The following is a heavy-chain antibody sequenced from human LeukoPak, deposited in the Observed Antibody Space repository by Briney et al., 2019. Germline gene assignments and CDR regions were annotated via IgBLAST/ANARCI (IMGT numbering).Heavy chain of an antibody. J-gene: IGHJ4*02. Sequence: GGSLRLSCAASGFTVSSNYMSWVRQAPGKGLEWVSVIYSGGSTYYADSVKGRFTISRDNSKDTLYLQMNSLRAEDTAVYYCARDGGGYYFDYWGQGTLVTVSS. D-gene: IGHD2-15*01. V-gene: IGHV3-53*01. CDR1: GFTVSSNY. CDR2: IYSGGST. CDR3: ARDGGGYYFDY.